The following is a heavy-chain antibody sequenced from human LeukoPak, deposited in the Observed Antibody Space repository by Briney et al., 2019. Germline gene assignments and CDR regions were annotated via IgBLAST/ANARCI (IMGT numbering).Heavy chain of an antibody. J-gene: IGHJ6*04. CDR2: ISSSGSTI. V-gene: IGHV3-48*03. CDR1: GFTFSSYE. CDR3: AELGITMIGGV. D-gene: IGHD3-10*02. Sequence: QSGGSLRLSCAASGFTFSSYEMSWVRQAPGKGLEWVSYISSSGSTIYYADSVKGRFTISRDNAKNSLYLQMNSPRAEDTAVYYCAELGITMIGGVWGKGTTVTISS.